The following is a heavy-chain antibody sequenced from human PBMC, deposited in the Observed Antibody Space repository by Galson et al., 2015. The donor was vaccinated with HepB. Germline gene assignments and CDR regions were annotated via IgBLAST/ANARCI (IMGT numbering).Heavy chain of an antibody. V-gene: IGHV6-1*01. CDR3: ARGRSSWYVPADAFDI. D-gene: IGHD6-13*01. CDR1: GDSVSSNSAA. Sequence: CAISGDSVSSNSAAWNWIRQSPSRGLEWLGRTYYRSKWYNDYAVSVKSRITINPDTSKNQFPLQLNSVTPEDTAVYYCARGRSSWYVPADAFDIWGQGTMVTVSS. CDR2: TYYRSKWYN. J-gene: IGHJ3*02.